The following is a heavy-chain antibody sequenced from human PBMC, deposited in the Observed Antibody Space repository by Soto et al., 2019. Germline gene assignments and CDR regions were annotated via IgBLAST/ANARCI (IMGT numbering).Heavy chain of an antibody. J-gene: IGHJ6*03. D-gene: IGHD6-13*01. CDR3: ARRWQPLVRNYYYYYYYMDV. CDR1: GYTFTSYG. CDR2: ISAYNGNT. V-gene: IGHV1-18*01. Sequence: QVQLVQSGAEVKKPGASVKVSCKASGYTFTSYGISWVRQAPGQGLEWMGWISAYNGNTNYAQKLQGRVTMTTDTSTSTAYMELRSLRSDDTAVYYCARRWQPLVRNYYYYYYYMDVWGKGTTVTVSS.